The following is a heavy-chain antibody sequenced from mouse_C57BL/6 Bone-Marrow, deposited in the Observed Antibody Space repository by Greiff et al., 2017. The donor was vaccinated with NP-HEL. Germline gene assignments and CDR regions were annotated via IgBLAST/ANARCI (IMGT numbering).Heavy chain of an antibody. CDR3: TRSSCYYAMDY. CDR2: IDPETGGT. J-gene: IGHJ4*01. Sequence: VQLKESGAELVRPGASVTLSCKASGYTFTDYEMHWVKQTPVHGLEWIGAIDPETGGTAYNQKFKGKAILTADKSSSTAYMELRSLTSEDSAVYYCTRSSCYYAMDYWGQGTSVTVSS. CDR1: GYTFTDYE. V-gene: IGHV1-15*01.